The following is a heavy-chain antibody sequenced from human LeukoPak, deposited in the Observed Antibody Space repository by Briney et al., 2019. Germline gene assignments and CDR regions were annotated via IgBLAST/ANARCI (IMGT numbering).Heavy chain of an antibody. CDR1: GYTFTSYG. Sequence: ASVKVSCKASGYTFTSYGISWVRQAPGQGLEWMGWMNPNSGNTGYAQKFQGRVTMTRNTSISTAYMELSSLRSEDTAVYYCARGRLLRYFDWSPDDAFDIWGQGTMVTVSS. V-gene: IGHV1-8*02. CDR3: ARGRLLRYFDWSPDDAFDI. D-gene: IGHD3-9*01. CDR2: MNPNSGNT. J-gene: IGHJ3*02.